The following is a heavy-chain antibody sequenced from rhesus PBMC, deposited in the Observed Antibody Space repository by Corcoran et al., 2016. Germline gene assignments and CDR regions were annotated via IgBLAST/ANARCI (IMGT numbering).Heavy chain of an antibody. V-gene: IGHV4S12*01. Sequence: QVKLQESGPGLVKPLETLSLTCAVSGGSIGGGSYYWSWIRKPPGKGLEWIGGIYSSSGNTYSNPSLKSRVTISTDTSKDQLSLRLSSVTAADTAVYYCARTGGIDWYFDLWGPGTPITISS. CDR1: GGSIGGGSYY. CDR3: ARTGGIDWYFDL. J-gene: IGHJ2*01. D-gene: IGHD5-42*01. CDR2: IYSSSGNT.